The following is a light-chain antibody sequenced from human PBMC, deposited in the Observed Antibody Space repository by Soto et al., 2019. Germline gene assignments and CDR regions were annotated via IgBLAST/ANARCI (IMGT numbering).Light chain of an antibody. J-gene: IGKJ3*01. CDR1: QSVSSSY. Sequence: EIVLTQSPGTLSLSPGERATLSRRASQSVSSSYLAWYQQKPGQAPRLLIYGASSRATGIPDRFSGSGSGTDFTLTISRLEPVDFAVYYCQQYGSSPVPFGPGTKVDIK. CDR3: QQYGSSPVP. V-gene: IGKV3-20*01. CDR2: GAS.